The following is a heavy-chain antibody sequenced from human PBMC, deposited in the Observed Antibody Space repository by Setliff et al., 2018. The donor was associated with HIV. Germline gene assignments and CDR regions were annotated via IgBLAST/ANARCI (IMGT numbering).Heavy chain of an antibody. D-gene: IGHD2-15*01. J-gene: IGHJ4*02. CDR2: ISSGSSYI. Sequence: LRLSCAASGFTFSSYSMNWVRQAPGKGLEWVSSISSGSSYIYYAESVKGRFIISRDNAKSTLYLQMNNLRAEDTALYYCATDVAGKYDYWGQGTLVTVSS. CDR1: GFTFSSYS. CDR3: ATDVAGKYDY. V-gene: IGHV3-21*01.